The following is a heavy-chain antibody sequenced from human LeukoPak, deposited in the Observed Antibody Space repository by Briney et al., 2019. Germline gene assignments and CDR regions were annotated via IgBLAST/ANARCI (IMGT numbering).Heavy chain of an antibody. CDR3: TTQGEWWELLTLDY. D-gene: IGHD1-26*01. Sequence: GGSLRLSCAASGFTFSNAWMSWVRQAPGKGLEWVGRIKSKTDGGTTDYAAPVKGRFTISRDDSKNTLYLQMNSLKTEDTAVYYCTTQGEWWELLTLDYWGQGTLVTVSS. CDR2: IKSKTDGGTT. CDR1: GFTFSNAW. V-gene: IGHV3-15*01. J-gene: IGHJ4*02.